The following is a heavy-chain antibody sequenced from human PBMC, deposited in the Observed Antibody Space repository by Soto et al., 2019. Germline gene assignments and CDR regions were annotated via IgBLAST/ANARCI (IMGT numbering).Heavy chain of an antibody. Sequence: QVQLQESGPGLVKPSQTLSLTCTVSGGSISSGDYYWSWIRQPPGKGLEWIGYIYYSGSTYYNPSLKSRVTISVDTSKNHFSLKLSPVTAADTAVYYCARTSSTTWPNFDYWGQGTLVTVSS. CDR2: IYYSGST. CDR3: ARTSSTTWPNFDY. D-gene: IGHD4-17*01. CDR1: GGSISSGDYY. J-gene: IGHJ4*02. V-gene: IGHV4-30-4*01.